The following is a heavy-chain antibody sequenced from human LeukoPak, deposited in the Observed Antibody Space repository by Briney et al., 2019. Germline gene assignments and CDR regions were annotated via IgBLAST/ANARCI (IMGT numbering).Heavy chain of an antibody. CDR3: AKAGYSSSWYEFDY. CDR2: ISGSGGST. J-gene: IGHJ4*02. CDR1: GFTFSSYA. D-gene: IGHD6-13*01. V-gene: IGHV3-23*01. Sequence: GGSLRLSCAASGFTFSSYAMSWVRQAPGKGLEWVSAISGSGGSTYYADSVKGRFTLSRDNSKNTLYLQMTSLRAEDTAVYYCAKAGYSSSWYEFDYWGQGPLVPVSS.